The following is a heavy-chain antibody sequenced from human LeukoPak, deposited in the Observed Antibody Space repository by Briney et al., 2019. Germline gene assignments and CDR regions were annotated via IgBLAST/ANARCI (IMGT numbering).Heavy chain of an antibody. V-gene: IGHV3-23*01. CDR1: GFTFSNCG. Sequence: GGSLRLSCAASGFTFSNCGMNWVRQAPGKGLEWVSGITGPGTNTYYADSVKGRFTISRDNAKNSLYLQMNSLRAEDTAVYYCARDSSPDYWGQGTLVTVSS. CDR2: ITGPGTNT. D-gene: IGHD6-13*01. J-gene: IGHJ4*02. CDR3: ARDSSPDY.